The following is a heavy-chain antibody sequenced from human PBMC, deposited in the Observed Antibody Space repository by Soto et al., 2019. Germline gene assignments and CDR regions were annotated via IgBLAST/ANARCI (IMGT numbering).Heavy chain of an antibody. D-gene: IGHD3-10*01. CDR1: GASVTTYY. CDR3: AMYYGHGQDY. J-gene: IGHJ4*02. V-gene: IGHV4-59*02. Sequence: QVQLHQSGPGLVKPSETLSLTCSVSGASVTTYYWSWIRQSPGKGLEWIGYISYGGTTNFNSSLKGRVTVSVDMSKNQFSLTLNSVTAADTAVYYCAMYYGHGQDYWGQGTLVTVSS. CDR2: ISYGGTT.